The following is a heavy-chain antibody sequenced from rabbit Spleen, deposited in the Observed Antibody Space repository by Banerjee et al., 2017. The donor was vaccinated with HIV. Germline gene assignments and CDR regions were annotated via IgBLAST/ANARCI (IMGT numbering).Heavy chain of an antibody. Sequence: QELVESAGGLVNPGGSLKLSCKASGFTLSSYYMNWVRQAPGKGLEWIGYIDPLFGITYYANWVNGRFSISRENAQNTVFLQLNSLTAADTATYFCVRGASSSGYYSLWGPGTLVT. J-gene: IGHJ4*01. CDR3: VRGASSSGYYSL. D-gene: IGHD1-1*01. V-gene: IGHV1S7*01. CDR2: IDPLFGIT. CDR1: GFTLSSYY.